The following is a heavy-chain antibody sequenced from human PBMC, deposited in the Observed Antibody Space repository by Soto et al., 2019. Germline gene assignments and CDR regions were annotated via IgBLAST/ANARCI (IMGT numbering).Heavy chain of an antibody. CDR2: INHSGST. Sequence: SETLSLTCAVYGGSFSGYYWSWIRQPPGKGLEWIGEINHSGSTNYNPSLKSRVTISVDTSKNQFSLKLSSVTAADTAVYYYASSTVTYSYYYYYYGMDVWGQGTTVTVSS. J-gene: IGHJ6*02. CDR1: GGSFSGYY. V-gene: IGHV4-34*01. D-gene: IGHD4-17*01. CDR3: ASSTVTYSYYYYYYGMDV.